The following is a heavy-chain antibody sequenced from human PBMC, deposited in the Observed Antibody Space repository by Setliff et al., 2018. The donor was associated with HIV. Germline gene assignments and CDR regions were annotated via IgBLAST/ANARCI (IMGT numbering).Heavy chain of an antibody. V-gene: IGHV1-69*13. CDR3: ATDHWGDYGNAFDI. CDR1: GGTFISYP. CDR2: IMPIIGTV. D-gene: IGHD4-17*01. Sequence: SVKVSCKASGGTFISYPINWVRQAPGQGLEWVGGIMPIIGTVDYAQKFQGRVTITADEATSTVYMELSSLRSEDTAVYYCATDHWGDYGNAFDIWGQGTMVTVSS. J-gene: IGHJ3*02.